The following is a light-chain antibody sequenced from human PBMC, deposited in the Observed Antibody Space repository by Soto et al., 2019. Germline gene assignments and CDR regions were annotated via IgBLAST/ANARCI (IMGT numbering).Light chain of an antibody. CDR2: GAS. CDR3: QQYNNWLRGT. V-gene: IGKV3-15*01. CDR1: QSVSSN. J-gene: IGKJ2*01. Sequence: EIVMTQSPATLPVSPGERATLSCRASQSVSSNLAWYQQKPGQAPRLLIYGASTRATGIPARFSGSGSGTEFTLTISSLQSEDFAVYYCQQYNNWLRGTFGQGTKLEIK.